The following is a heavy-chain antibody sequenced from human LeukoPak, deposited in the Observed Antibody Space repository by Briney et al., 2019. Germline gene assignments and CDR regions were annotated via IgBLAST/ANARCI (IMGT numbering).Heavy chain of an antibody. CDR2: INPNSGGT. Sequence: ASVKVSCKASGYTFTAYYLHWVRQAPGQGLEWMGWINPNSGGTDYAQKFQGRVTMTRDTSISTTYMELSRLRSDDTAVFYCASGRGGYGYNYYYWGQGTLVTVSS. CDR3: ASGRGGYGYNYYY. J-gene: IGHJ4*02. D-gene: IGHD5-24*01. CDR1: GYTFTAYY. V-gene: IGHV1-2*02.